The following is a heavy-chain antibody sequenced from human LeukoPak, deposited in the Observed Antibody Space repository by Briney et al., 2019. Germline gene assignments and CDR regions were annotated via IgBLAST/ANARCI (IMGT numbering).Heavy chain of an antibody. J-gene: IGHJ4*02. CDR3: ARDQGHELFDY. CDR2: IYYSGST. CDR1: GGSVSSGSYY. Sequence: SETLSLTCTVSGGSVSSGSYYWSWIRQPPGKGLEWLGYIYYSGSTNYNPSLKSRVTMSVDTSKNQFSLKLSSVTAADTAVYYCARDQGHELFDYWGQGTLVTVSS. V-gene: IGHV4-61*01. D-gene: IGHD3-10*01.